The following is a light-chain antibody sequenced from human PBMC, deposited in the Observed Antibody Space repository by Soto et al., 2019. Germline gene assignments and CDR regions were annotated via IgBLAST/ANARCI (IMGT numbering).Light chain of an antibody. V-gene: IGKV1-5*01. J-gene: IGKJ1*01. CDR1: QSISSW. CDR3: QQYNSYSWT. CDR2: DAS. Sequence: QLSQSPSALSACERARVPLTSRASQSISSWLAWYQQKPGKAPKLLIYDASSLESGVPSRFSGSGSGTEFTLTISSLQPDDFATYYCQQYNSYSWTFGQGTKVDIK.